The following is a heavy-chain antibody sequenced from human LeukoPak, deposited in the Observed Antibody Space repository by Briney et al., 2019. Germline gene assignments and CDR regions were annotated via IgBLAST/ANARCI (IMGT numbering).Heavy chain of an antibody. CDR2: IWYDGSNK. V-gene: IGHV3-33*01. CDR1: GFTFSSYG. Sequence: GGSLRLSCAASGFTFSSYGMPWVRQAPGKGLEWVAVIWYDGSNKYYADSVKGRFTISRDNSKNTLYLQMNSLRAEDTAVYYCARQVREPYSLSDYWGQGTLVTVSS. J-gene: IGHJ4*02. CDR3: ARQVREPYSLSDY. D-gene: IGHD5-12*01.